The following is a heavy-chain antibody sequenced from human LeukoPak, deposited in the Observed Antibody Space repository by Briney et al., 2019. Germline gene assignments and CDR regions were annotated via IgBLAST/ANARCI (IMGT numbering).Heavy chain of an antibody. J-gene: IGHJ4*02. CDR3: ARHPSGSSFDY. Sequence: SETLSLTCTVSGGSISSSSYYWGWIRQPPGKGLEWIGTIHYSGSTYYNPSLKSRVTISVDTSKNQFSLKLSSVTAADTAVYYCARHPSGSSFDYWGQGTLVTVPS. V-gene: IGHV4-39*01. D-gene: IGHD1-26*01. CDR1: GGSISSSSYY. CDR2: IHYSGST.